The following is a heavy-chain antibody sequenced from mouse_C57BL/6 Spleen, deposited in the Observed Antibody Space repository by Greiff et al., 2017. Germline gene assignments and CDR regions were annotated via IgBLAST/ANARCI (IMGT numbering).Heavy chain of an antibody. V-gene: IGHV1-81*01. D-gene: IGHD1-1*01. J-gene: IGHJ4*01. CDR1: GYTFTSYG. Sequence: VQLQQSGAELARPGASVQLSCKASGYTFTSYGISVVKQRTGPGLEWIGEIYPRSGNTYYNEKFKGKATLTADKSSSTAYMELRSLKSEDSAVYVCARQGYYEGGSMDYGGQGTSVTVAS. CDR3: ARQGYYEGGSMDY. CDR2: IYPRSGNT.